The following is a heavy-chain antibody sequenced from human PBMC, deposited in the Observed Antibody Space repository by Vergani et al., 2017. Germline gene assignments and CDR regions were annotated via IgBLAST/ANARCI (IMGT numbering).Heavy chain of an antibody. V-gene: IGHV3-11*05. CDR1: GFTFSDYY. J-gene: IGHJ4*02. CDR2: ISSSSSYT. CDR3: ARDQYGSGSYIFDY. Sequence: QVQLVESGGGLVKLGGSLRLSCAASGFTFSDYYMSWIRQAPGKGLEWVSYISSSSSYTNYADSVKGRFTISRDNAKNSLYLQMNSLRAEDTAVYYCARDQYGSGSYIFDYWGQGTLVTVSS. D-gene: IGHD3-10*01.